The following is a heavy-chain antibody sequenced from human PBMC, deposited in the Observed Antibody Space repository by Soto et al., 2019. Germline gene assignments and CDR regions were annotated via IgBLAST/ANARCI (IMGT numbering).Heavy chain of an antibody. CDR1: GFTFNSHA. CDR2: ISYDGNNK. D-gene: IGHD1-26*01. V-gene: IGHV3-30-3*01. Sequence: GGSLRLSCAASGFTFNSHAMHWVRQAPGKGLEGVAVISYDGNNKNYADSVKGRFTISRDNSKNTLYLQMNSLRAEDTAMYYCAGEVGVRNFEYWGQGTLVTVSS. CDR3: AGEVGVRNFEY. J-gene: IGHJ4*02.